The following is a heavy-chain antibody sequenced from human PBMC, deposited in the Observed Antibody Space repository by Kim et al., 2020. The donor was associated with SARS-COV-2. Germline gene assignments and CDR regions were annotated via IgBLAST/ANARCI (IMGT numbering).Heavy chain of an antibody. V-gene: IGHV1-18*04. D-gene: IGHD5-12*01. CDR3: ARGYNSGYDLDVGADDY. CDR2: ISAYNGNT. J-gene: IGHJ4*02. Sequence: ASVKVSCKASGYTFTSYGISWVRQAPGQGLEWMGWISAYNGNTNYAQKLQGRVTMTTDTSTSTAYMELRSLRSDDTAVYYCARGYNSGYDLDVGADDYWGQGTLVTVSS. CDR1: GYTFTSYG.